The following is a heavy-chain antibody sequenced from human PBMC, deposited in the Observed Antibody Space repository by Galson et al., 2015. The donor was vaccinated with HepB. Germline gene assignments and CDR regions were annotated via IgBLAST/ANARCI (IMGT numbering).Heavy chain of an antibody. CDR3: AKEVKEDYSTATNY. V-gene: IGHV3-23*01. CDR2: ISGSGGST. CDR1: EFTFSDYA. Sequence: SLRLSCAASEFTFSDYAMSWARQAPGEGLEWVSAISGSGGSTYYADSVKGRFTISRDNSKNTLYLQMNSLRAEDTAVYYCAKEVKEDYSTATNYWGQGTLVTVSS. D-gene: IGHD4-11*01. J-gene: IGHJ4*02.